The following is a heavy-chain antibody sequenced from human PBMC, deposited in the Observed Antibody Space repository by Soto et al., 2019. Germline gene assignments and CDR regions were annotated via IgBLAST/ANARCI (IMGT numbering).Heavy chain of an antibody. CDR3: ARAHYGPSGYYFDS. J-gene: IGHJ4*02. CDR2: IYHTGSA. Sequence: SETLSLTCSVSGDSITRGGYSWSWIRQPPRRGLEWIGYIYHTGSASYSPSLKGRVTISVDKSKNQFSLSLNSVTAADTAIYYCARAHYGPSGYYFDSWGQGSLVTVSS. CDR1: GDSITRGGYS. V-gene: IGHV4-30-2*01. D-gene: IGHD3-22*01.